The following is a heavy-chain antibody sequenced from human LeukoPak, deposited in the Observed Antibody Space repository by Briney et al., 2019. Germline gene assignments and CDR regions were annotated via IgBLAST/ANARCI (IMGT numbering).Heavy chain of an antibody. CDR3: ATGKSYRGYFDY. Sequence: ASVTVCCTVSGYTLTELSMHWVRQAPGEGLELMGGFDPEDGETIYAQKFQGRVTMTEDTSTDTAYMELSSLRSEDTAVYYCATGKSYRGYFDYWGQGTLVTVSS. D-gene: IGHD3-10*01. V-gene: IGHV1-24*01. CDR2: FDPEDGET. J-gene: IGHJ4*02. CDR1: GYTLTELS.